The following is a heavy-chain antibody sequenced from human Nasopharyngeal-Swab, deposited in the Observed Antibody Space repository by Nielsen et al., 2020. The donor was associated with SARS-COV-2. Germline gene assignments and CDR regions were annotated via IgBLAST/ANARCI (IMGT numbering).Heavy chain of an antibody. CDR3: AKDGLLGMWGYFDF. V-gene: IGHV3-21*01. Sequence: GESLKISCAASGFFFRSYTMNWVRQAPGKGLEWVSTISFNGIHIYYADPVKGRFTISRDNARNSVFLQMNSLRAEDRAVYYCAKDGLLGMWGYFDFGGQGTMVTVSS. CDR1: GFFFRSYT. D-gene: IGHD7-27*01. J-gene: IGHJ4*02. CDR2: ISFNGIHI.